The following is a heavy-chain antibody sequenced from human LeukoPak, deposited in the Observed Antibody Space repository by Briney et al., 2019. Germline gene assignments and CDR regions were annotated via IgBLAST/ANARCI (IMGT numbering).Heavy chain of an antibody. Sequence: SETLSLTCTVSGGSISSYYWSWIRQPPGKGLEWIGYIYYGGSTNYNPSLKSRVTISVDTSKNQFSLKLSSVTAADTAVYYCARAGLTGRYNWFDPWGQGTLVTVSS. CDR1: GGSISSYY. J-gene: IGHJ5*02. CDR2: IYYGGST. V-gene: IGHV4-59*01. D-gene: IGHD7-27*01. CDR3: ARAGLTGRYNWFDP.